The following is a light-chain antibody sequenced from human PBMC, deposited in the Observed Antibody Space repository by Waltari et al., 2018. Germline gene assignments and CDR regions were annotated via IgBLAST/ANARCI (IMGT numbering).Light chain of an antibody. Sequence: DIVMTQSPDSLAVSLGERATINCKSSQTLFRSSDTRNHLAWYQQRPGKPPKLLIYWTSTRESGVPDRFSGGGSGTDFTLTISSLQAEDVAVYYCQQYFDIPTFGGGTKVEIK. V-gene: IGKV4-1*01. CDR1: QTLFRSSDTRNH. CDR2: WTS. J-gene: IGKJ4*01. CDR3: QQYFDIPT.